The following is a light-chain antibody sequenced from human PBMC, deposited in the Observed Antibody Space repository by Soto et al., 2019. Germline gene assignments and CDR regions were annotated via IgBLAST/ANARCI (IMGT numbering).Light chain of an antibody. CDR2: DTS. V-gene: IGKV3-15*01. Sequence: QSPANLYVYLGERATLSCRASQSVSIHLAWYQQKPGQAPRLLIYDTSTRATGIPARFSGSGSGTEFTLTISSLQSEDFAVYYCQQYSNWPPTAFGQGTRLE. CDR3: QQYSNWPPTA. J-gene: IGKJ5*01. CDR1: QSVSIH.